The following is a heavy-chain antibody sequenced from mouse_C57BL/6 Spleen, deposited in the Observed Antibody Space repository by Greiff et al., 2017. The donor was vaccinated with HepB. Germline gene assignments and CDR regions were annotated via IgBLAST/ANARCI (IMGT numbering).Heavy chain of an antibody. V-gene: IGHV5-4*03. J-gene: IGHJ3*01. CDR1: GFTFSSYA. CDR2: ISDGGSYT. Sequence: EVMLVESGGGLVKPGGSLKLSCAASGFTFSSYAMSWVRQTPEKRLEWVATISDGGSYTYYPDNVKGRFTISRDNAKNNLYLQMSHLKSEDTAMYYCARDYYSNYVWFAYWGQGTLVTVSA. D-gene: IGHD2-5*01. CDR3: ARDYYSNYVWFAY.